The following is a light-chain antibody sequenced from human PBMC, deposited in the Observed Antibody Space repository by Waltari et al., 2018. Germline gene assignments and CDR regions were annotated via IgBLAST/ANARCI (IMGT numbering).Light chain of an antibody. J-gene: IGLJ2*01. CDR3: SSYTSSGVV. V-gene: IGLV2-14*01. CDR1: GSDVGGYDY. Sequence: QSALTQPASVSGSPGQAIIISCTGTGSDVGGYDYVSWYQQYPGKAPRLIIYDVYNRPSGLSNLFSGSNSDNTASLTISGLQAEDESVYYCSSYTSSGVVFGGGTKLTVL. CDR2: DVY.